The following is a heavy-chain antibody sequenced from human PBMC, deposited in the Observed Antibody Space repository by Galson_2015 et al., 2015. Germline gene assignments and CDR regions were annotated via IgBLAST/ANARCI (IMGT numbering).Heavy chain of an antibody. Sequence: SLRLSCAASGFTFSSYGMHWVRQAPGKGLEWVAVISYDGSNKYYADSVKGRFTISRDNSKNTLYLQMNSLRAEDTAVDYCAKDLNNFDILTGYYTRTYYYGMDVWGQGTTVTVSS. CDR2: ISYDGSNK. J-gene: IGHJ6*02. CDR1: GFTFSSYG. V-gene: IGHV3-30*18. D-gene: IGHD3-9*01. CDR3: AKDLNNFDILTGYYTRTYYYGMDV.